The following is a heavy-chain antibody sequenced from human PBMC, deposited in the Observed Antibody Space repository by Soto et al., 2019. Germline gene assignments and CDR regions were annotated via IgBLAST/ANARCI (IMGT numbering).Heavy chain of an antibody. CDR2: INSDGSST. Sequence: EVQLVESGGGLVQPGGSLRVSCAASGFTFSSYWMHWVRQAPGKGLGWVSRINSDGSSTSYADSVKGRFTISRDNAKNTLYLQINRLRDEATAIYYGTRRGAVAGLHYWGQGTLVTVSS. J-gene: IGHJ4*02. CDR1: GFTFSSYW. V-gene: IGHV3-74*01. D-gene: IGHD6-19*01. CDR3: TRRGAVAGLHY.